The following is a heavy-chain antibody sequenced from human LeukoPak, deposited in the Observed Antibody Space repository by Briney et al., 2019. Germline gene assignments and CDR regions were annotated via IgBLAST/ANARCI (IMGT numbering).Heavy chain of an antibody. CDR2: IKQDGSEK. CDR3: ARFRTGYHGLDV. CDR1: GFAFSSYP. Sequence: GGSLRLSCAASGFAFSSYPMTWVRQAPGKGLEWVATIKQDGSEKYCVDSMQGRFTVSRDNAKNSLYLQINSLRAEDTAVYFCARFRTGYHGLDVRGQGTTVTVSS. V-gene: IGHV3-7*04. J-gene: IGHJ6*02. D-gene: IGHD3-10*01.